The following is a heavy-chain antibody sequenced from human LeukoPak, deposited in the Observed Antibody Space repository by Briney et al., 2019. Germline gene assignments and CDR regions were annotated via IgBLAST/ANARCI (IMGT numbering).Heavy chain of an antibody. CDR1: GFTFSSYG. D-gene: IGHD6-19*01. CDR3: ARPAVRAVAAVYYFDY. CDR2: IWYDGSNK. V-gene: IGHV3-33*01. J-gene: IGHJ4*02. Sequence: PGRSLRLSCAASGFTFSSYGMHWVRQAPGKGLEWVAVIWYDGSNKYYADSVKGRFTISRDNSKNTLYLQTNSLRAEDTAVYYCARPAVRAVAAVYYFDYWGQGTLVTVSS.